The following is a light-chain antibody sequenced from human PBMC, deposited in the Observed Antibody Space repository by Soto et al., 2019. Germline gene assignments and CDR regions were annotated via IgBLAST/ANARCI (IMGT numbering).Light chain of an antibody. Sequence: HSVLAQPPSASGSPGQSVTISCTGTSSDVGGYNYVSWYQQHPGKAPKLMIYEVTKRPSGVPDRFSGSKSGNTASLTVSGLLAEDEADYYCASYAGSNKVFGTGTKVTVL. J-gene: IGLJ1*01. CDR1: SSDVGGYNY. CDR3: ASYAGSNKV. CDR2: EVT. V-gene: IGLV2-8*01.